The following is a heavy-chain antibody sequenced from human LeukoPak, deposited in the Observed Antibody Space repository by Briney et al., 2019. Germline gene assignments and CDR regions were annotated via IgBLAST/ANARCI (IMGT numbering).Heavy chain of an antibody. CDR3: ARATDYDILTGYYFDY. CDR2: IYHSGST. D-gene: IGHD3-9*01. V-gene: IGHV4-30-2*01. CDR1: GGSISSGGYS. Sequence: SETLSHTCAVSGGSISSGGYSWSWIRQPPGKGLEWIGYIYHSGSTYYNPSLKSRVTISVDRSKNQFSLKLSSVTAADTAVYYCARATDYDILTGYYFDYWGQGTLVTVSS. J-gene: IGHJ4*02.